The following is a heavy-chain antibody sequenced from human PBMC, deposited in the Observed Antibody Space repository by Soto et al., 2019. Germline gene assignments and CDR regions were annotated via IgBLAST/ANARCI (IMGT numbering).Heavy chain of an antibody. J-gene: IGHJ3*02. Sequence: PGGSLRLSCAASGFTFSSYGMHWVRQAPGKGLEWVAVISYDGSNKYYADSVKGRFTISRDNSKNTLYLQMNSLRAEDTAVYYCAKGTPFRRRSLETAGAFDIWGQGTMVTVSS. CDR1: GFTFSSYG. CDR3: AKGTPFRRRSLETAGAFDI. V-gene: IGHV3-30*18. D-gene: IGHD1-1*01. CDR2: ISYDGSNK.